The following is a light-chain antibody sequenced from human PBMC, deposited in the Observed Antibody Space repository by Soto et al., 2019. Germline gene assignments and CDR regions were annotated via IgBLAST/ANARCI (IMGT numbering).Light chain of an antibody. V-gene: IGLV1-40*01. CDR2: GNS. Sequence: QPVLTQPPSVSGAPGQGVSISCTGSSSNLGAGHDVHWYQQLPGTAPRLLIYGNSNRPSGVPDRFSGSKSGTLASLAITGLQAEDEADYYCQSYDISLSGGVFGGGTKLTVL. CDR1: SSNLGAGHD. CDR3: QSYDISLSGGV. J-gene: IGLJ3*02.